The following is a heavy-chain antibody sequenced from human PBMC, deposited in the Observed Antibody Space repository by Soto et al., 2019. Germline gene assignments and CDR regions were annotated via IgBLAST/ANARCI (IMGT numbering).Heavy chain of an antibody. V-gene: IGHV4-39*01. CDR1: PGSISSSIYC. Sequence: SETLTLTCTVSPGSISSSIYCWGWIRQPPGKGLEWIGSIYYSGSTYYHPSLKSRVTISVDTSKSQFSLKLSSVTAADTAVYYCARSVYDFWSGYYPPYGYYGMDVWGQGTTVS. J-gene: IGHJ6*02. CDR3: ARSVYDFWSGYYPPYGYYGMDV. CDR2: IYYSGST. D-gene: IGHD3-3*01.